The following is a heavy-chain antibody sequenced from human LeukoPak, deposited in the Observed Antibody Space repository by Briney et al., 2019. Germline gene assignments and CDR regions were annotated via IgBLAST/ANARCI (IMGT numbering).Heavy chain of an antibody. J-gene: IGHJ5*02. Sequence: TGGSLRLSCAASGFTFSSYGMHWVRQAPGKGLEWVAFIRYDGSNKYYADFVKGRFTISRDNSKNTLYLQMNSLRAEDTAVYYCARVSGSYLRYWFDPWGQGTLVTVSS. CDR1: GFTFSSYG. D-gene: IGHD1-26*01. V-gene: IGHV3-30*02. CDR3: ARVSGSYLRYWFDP. CDR2: IRYDGSNK.